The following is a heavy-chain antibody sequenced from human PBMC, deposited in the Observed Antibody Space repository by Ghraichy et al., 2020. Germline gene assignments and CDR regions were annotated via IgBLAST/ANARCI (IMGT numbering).Heavy chain of an antibody. Sequence: GGSLRLSCAASGFTFSDYYMSWIRQAPGKGLEWVSYISSSGSTIYYADSVKGRFTISRDNAKNSLYLQMNSLRAEDTAVYYCASLIRYYDSSGYYPPDAFDIWGQGTMVTVSS. CDR1: GFTFSDYY. D-gene: IGHD3-22*01. V-gene: IGHV3-11*01. CDR2: ISSSGSTI. CDR3: ASLIRYYDSSGYYPPDAFDI. J-gene: IGHJ3*02.